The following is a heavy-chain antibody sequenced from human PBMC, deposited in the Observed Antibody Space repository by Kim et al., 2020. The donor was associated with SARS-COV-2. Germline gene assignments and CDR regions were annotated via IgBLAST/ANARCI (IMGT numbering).Heavy chain of an antibody. CDR3: ARQGDSSGWYPLDYYYYYGMDL. J-gene: IGHJ6*02. V-gene: IGHV5-10-1*01. CDR2: IDPSDSYT. CDR1: GYSFTSYW. Sequence: GESLKISCKGSGYSFTSYWISWVRQMPGKGLEWMGRIDPSDSYTNYSPSFQGHVTISADKSISTAYLQWSSLKASDTAMYYCARQGDSSGWYPLDYYYYYGMDLWGQGTTVTVSS. D-gene: IGHD6-19*01.